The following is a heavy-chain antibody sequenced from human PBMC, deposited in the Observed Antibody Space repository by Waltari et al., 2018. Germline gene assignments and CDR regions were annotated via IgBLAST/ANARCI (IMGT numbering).Heavy chain of an antibody. Sequence: EVQLVESGGGLIQPGGSLRLSCAASGFTVSSHNMRWVRQAPGKGLEWVSVIYSGGNTYYADFVKGRFTISRDSSKNTLYLQMNSLRAEDTAFYYCARSDYGDYGIDWGQGTLVTVSS. CDR2: IYSGGNT. D-gene: IGHD4-17*01. V-gene: IGHV3-53*01. CDR1: GFTVSSHN. CDR3: ARSDYGDYGID. J-gene: IGHJ4*02.